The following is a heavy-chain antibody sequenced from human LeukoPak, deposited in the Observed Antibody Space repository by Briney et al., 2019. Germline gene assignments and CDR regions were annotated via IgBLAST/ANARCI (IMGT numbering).Heavy chain of an antibody. Sequence: PGGSLRLSCAASGFTFSSYAMSWVRQAPVKGLEWVSAISGSGGSTYYADSVKGRFTISRDNSKNTLYLQMNSLRAEGTAVYYCAKDRHDSSGYYHYWGQGTLVTVSS. CDR1: GFTFSSYA. CDR2: ISGSGGST. D-gene: IGHD3-22*01. V-gene: IGHV3-23*01. CDR3: AKDRHDSSGYYHY. J-gene: IGHJ4*02.